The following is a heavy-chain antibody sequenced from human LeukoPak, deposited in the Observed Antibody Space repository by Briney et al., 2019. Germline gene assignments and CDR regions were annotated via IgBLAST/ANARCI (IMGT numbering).Heavy chain of an antibody. CDR2: IWPGDSDA. CDR3: ARQKGTTVTPNFAY. D-gene: IGHD4-17*01. CDR1: GYSFPNYW. V-gene: IGHV5-51*01. J-gene: IGHJ4*02. Sequence: GESLKISCRGSGYSFPNYWIAWLLQMPGKGLEWMGIIWPGDSDAKYSPSFQGQVTISADKSISTIYLQWSSLKASDTAIYFCARQKGTTVTPNFAYWGPGMLVTVSS.